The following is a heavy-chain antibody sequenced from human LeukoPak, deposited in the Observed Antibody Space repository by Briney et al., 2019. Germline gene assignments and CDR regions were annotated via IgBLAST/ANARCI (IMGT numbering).Heavy chain of an antibody. Sequence: GGSLKLSCAASGFTFSGSAMHWVRQASGKGLEWVGRIRSKANSYATAYAASVKGRFTIPRDDSKNTAYLQMNSLKTEDTAVYYCTRIAADRRKIDGMDVWGQGTTVTVSS. CDR1: GFTFSGSA. J-gene: IGHJ6*02. CDR2: IRSKANSYAT. V-gene: IGHV3-73*01. CDR3: TRIAADRRKIDGMDV. D-gene: IGHD6-13*01.